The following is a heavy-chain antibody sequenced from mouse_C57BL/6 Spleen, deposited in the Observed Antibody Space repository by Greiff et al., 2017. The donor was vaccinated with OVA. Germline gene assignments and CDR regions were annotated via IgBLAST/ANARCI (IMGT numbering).Heavy chain of an antibody. J-gene: IGHJ4*01. CDR2: ISDGGSYT. CDR3: ARAYYSKTYAMDY. V-gene: IGHV5-4*03. CDR1: GFTFSSYA. D-gene: IGHD2-5*01. Sequence: EVMLVESGGGLVKPGGSLKLSCAASGFTFSSYAMSWVRQTPEKRLEWVATISDGGSYTYYPDNVKGRFTISRDNAKNNLYLQMSHLKSEDTAMYYCARAYYSKTYAMDYWGQGTSVTVSS.